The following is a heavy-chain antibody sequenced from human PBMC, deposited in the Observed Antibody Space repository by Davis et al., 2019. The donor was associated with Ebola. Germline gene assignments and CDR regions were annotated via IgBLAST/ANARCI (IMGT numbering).Heavy chain of an antibody. CDR1: GYTFTSYG. CDR3: ARLTTRTYYDFWSGYYPYRDYYYGMDV. Sequence: ASVKVSCKASGYTFTSYGISWVRQAPGQGLEWMGWISAYNGNTNYAQKLQGRVAMTTDTSTSTAYMELRSLRSDDTAVYYCARLTTRTYYDFWSGYYPYRDYYYGMDVWGQGTTVTVSS. J-gene: IGHJ6*02. D-gene: IGHD3-3*01. V-gene: IGHV1-18*01. CDR2: ISAYNGNT.